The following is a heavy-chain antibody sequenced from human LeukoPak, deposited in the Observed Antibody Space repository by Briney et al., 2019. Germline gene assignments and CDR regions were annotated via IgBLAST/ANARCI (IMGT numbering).Heavy chain of an antibody. V-gene: IGHV3-23*01. CDR1: GFTFSSYA. Sequence: GGSLRLSCAASGFTFSSYAMSWVRQAPGKGLEWVSAISGSGGSTYYADSVKGRFTISRDNSKNTLYLQMNSLRAEDTAVYYCAKFSVFGVVPRNYYYYMDVWGKGTTVTVSS. CDR3: AKFSVFGVVPRNYYYYMDV. CDR2: ISGSGGST. J-gene: IGHJ6*03. D-gene: IGHD3-3*01.